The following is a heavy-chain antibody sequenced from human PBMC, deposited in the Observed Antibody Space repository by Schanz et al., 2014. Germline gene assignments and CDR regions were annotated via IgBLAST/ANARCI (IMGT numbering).Heavy chain of an antibody. CDR1: GFTFSNHA. V-gene: IGHV3-23*01. CDR2: ISGSGGST. D-gene: IGHD3-10*01. Sequence: EVHLLESGGGLVQPGGSLRLSCAASGFTFSNHALSWVRQAPGKGLEWVSGISGSGGSTVYAHSVKGRFTISRDNSNNTVFLQMNSLRAEDTAVYYCAKDQGSYGSGSYSYFDYWGQGTLATVSS. CDR3: AKDQGSYGSGSYSYFDY. J-gene: IGHJ4*02.